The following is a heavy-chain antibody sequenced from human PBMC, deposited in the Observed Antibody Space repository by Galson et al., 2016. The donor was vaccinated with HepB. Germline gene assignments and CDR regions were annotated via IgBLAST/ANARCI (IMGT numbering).Heavy chain of an antibody. D-gene: IGHD6-19*01. Sequence: QSGAEVKKSGESLKISCKGSGYSFTKNWISWVRQMPGKGLEWMGRIDPRDSYSKYSPSFQGQVTISCDKSINTAYLQWRSLKASDTAMYYCARRFQQWPHFFDSWGQGTLVTVSS. CDR3: ARRFQQWPHFFDS. V-gene: IGHV5-10-1*01. J-gene: IGHJ4*02. CDR2: IDPRDSYS. CDR1: GYSFTKNW.